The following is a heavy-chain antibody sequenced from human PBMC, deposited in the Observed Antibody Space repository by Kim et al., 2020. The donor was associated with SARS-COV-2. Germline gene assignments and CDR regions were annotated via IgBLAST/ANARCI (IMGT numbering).Heavy chain of an antibody. Sequence: GGSLRLSCAASGFTFSSYAMHWVRQAPGKGLEWVAVISYDGSNKYYADSVKGRFTISRDNSKNTLYLQMNSLRAEDTAVYYCAREGSGWYGYYYGMDVWGQGTTVTVSS. D-gene: IGHD6-19*01. J-gene: IGHJ6*02. CDR2: ISYDGSNK. CDR1: GFTFSSYA. CDR3: AREGSGWYGYYYGMDV. V-gene: IGHV3-30*04.